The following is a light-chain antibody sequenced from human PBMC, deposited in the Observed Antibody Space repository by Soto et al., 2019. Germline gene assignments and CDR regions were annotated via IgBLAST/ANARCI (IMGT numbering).Light chain of an antibody. J-gene: IGLJ3*02. CDR2: EVS. Sequence: QSVLTQRASVSGSPGQSITISCTGTSSDVGSYNLVSWYQQHPGKAPKLMIYEVSKRASGVSNRFSGSKSDNTASLTISGLQDEEEADYYCCSYAGSTTSCVFGGGTKLTVL. CDR1: SSDVGSYNL. CDR3: CSYAGSTTSCV. V-gene: IGLV2-23*02.